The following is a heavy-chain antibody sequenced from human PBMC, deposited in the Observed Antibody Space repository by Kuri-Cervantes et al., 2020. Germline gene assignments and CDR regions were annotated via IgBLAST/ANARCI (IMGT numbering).Heavy chain of an antibody. Sequence: GESLKISCKASXYTXTSYYMHWVRQAPGQGLEWMGIINPSGGSTSYAQKFQARLIMTRDSSISTAYMELSSLRSDDTAVXYCARVGGRGITMVQGVSXXTYYFDYWGQGTLVTVSS. D-gene: IGHD3-10*01. J-gene: IGHJ4*02. CDR2: INPSGGST. CDR1: XYTXTSYY. V-gene: IGHV1-46*01. CDR3: ARVGGRGITMVQGVSXXTYYFDY.